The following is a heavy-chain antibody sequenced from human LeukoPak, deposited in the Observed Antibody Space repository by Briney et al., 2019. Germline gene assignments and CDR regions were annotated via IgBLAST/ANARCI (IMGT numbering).Heavy chain of an antibody. CDR1: GFTFNTYG. CDR2: ISGSDGRT. CDR3: AKEIQLYYDFWSGYRPLDY. D-gene: IGHD3-3*01. J-gene: IGHJ4*02. V-gene: IGHV3-23*01. Sequence: QTGGSLRLSCAASGFTFNTYGMSWVRQTPGKGLQWVSGISGSDGRTYYADSVKGRFTISRDISKSTLYLQMNSLRAEDTAVYYCAKEIQLYYDFWSGYRPLDYWGQGTLVTVSS.